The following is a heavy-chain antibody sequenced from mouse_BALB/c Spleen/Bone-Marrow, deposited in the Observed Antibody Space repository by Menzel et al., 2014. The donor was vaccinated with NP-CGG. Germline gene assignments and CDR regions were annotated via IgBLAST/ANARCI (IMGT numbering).Heavy chain of an antibody. CDR2: IYPGNVNT. Sequence: QVHVKQSGPELVKPGASVMISCKASGYTFTSYYIHWVKQRPGQGLEWIGWIYPGNVNTKYNEKFKVKATLTADKSSSTAYMQLSSLTSEDSAVYFCARHMWAMDYWGQGTSVTVSS. J-gene: IGHJ4*01. V-gene: IGHV1S56*01. CDR3: ARHMWAMDY. CDR1: GYTFTSYY.